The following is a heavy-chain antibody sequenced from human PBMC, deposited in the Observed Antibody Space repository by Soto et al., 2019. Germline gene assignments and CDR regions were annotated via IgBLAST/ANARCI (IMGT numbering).Heavy chain of an antibody. J-gene: IGHJ4*02. CDR2: IIPIFGTA. CDR1: GGTFSSYA. V-gene: IGHV1-69*13. Sequence: SVKVSCKASGGTFSSYAISWVRQAPGQGLEWMGGIIPIFGTANYAQKFQGRVTITADESTSTAYMELSSLRSEDTAVYYCAREINDCSSTSCYYFDYWGQGTLVTVSS. D-gene: IGHD2-2*01. CDR3: AREINDCSSTSCYYFDY.